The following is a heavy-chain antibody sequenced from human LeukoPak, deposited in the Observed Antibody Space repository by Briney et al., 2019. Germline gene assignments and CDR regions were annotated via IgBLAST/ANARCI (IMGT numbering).Heavy chain of an antibody. V-gene: IGHV4-34*01. CDR2: INHSGST. J-gene: IGHJ5*02. CDR3: AREGPFDP. Sequence: PSETLSLTCAVYGGSFSGYYWSWIRQPPGKGLEWIGEINHSGSTNYNPSLKSRVTISVDTSKNQFSLKLSSVTAADTAVYYCAREGPFDPWGQGTLVTVSS. CDR1: GGSFSGYY.